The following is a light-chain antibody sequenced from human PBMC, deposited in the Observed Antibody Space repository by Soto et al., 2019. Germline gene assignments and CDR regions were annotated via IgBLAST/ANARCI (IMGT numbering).Light chain of an antibody. CDR2: AAS. CDR1: QGISSY. J-gene: IGKJ1*01. V-gene: IGKV1-8*01. CDR3: QQYYSYPRT. Sequence: IRMTHSPSSLSASTGDRVTITCRTSQGISSYLAWYQQKPGKAPKLLIYAASTLQSGVPSRFSGSGSGTDFTLTISCLQSEDFATYYCQQYYSYPRTFGQGTKVEIK.